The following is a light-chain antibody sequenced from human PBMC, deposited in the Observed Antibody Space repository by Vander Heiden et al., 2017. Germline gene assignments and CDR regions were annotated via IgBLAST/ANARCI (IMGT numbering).Light chain of an antibody. Sequence: DIQLTQSPSFLSASVGDRVTITCRASQGISSYLAWYQQKPGKAPKLLIYAASTLQSGVPSRFSGSGSGTVFTLTISSRQPEDFATYYCQQLNSYPPWTFGHGTKVEIK. J-gene: IGKJ1*01. CDR3: QQLNSYPPWT. V-gene: IGKV1-9*01. CDR2: AAS. CDR1: QGISSY.